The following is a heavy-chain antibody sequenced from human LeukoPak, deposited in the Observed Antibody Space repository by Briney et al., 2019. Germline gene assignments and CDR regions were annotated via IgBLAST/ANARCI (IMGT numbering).Heavy chain of an antibody. CDR1: GFTFTSYV. Sequence: GGSLRLSCAASGFTFTSYVMSWVRQAPGKGLEWVSTISGSGGSTFYADSVEGRFTISRDNSKNTLYLQMNSLRAEDAAVYYCAKVRGYYDSSGYLDSWGQGTLVTVSS. CDR3: AKVRGYYDSSGYLDS. CDR2: ISGSGGST. J-gene: IGHJ4*02. V-gene: IGHV3-23*01. D-gene: IGHD3-22*01.